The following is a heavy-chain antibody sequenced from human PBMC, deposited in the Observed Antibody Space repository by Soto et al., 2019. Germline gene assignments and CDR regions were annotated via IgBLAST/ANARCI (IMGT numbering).Heavy chain of an antibody. V-gene: IGHV4-38-2*02. J-gene: IGHJ4*02. CDR3: GRVMIGTSRHTDSDY. CDR2: IYHSGST. Sequence: SETLSLTCSVSGYSISSGYYWGWIRQPPGKGLEWIGSIYHSGSTYYDLSLRSRVTISVDTSKNQFSLKVASVTAADTAIYYCGRVMIGTSRHTDSDYWGQGTQVTVSS. CDR1: GYSISSGYY. D-gene: IGHD2-2*01.